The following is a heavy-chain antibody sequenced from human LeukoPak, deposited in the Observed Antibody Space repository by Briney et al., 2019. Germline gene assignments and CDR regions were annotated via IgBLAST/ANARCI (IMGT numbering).Heavy chain of an antibody. V-gene: IGHV4-4*07. CDR1: GGSISSYT. D-gene: IGHD3-16*01. J-gene: IGHJ5*02. CDR3: ARETYNDAWYGDL. CDR2: IYSSGTT. Sequence: SETLSLTYTVSGGSISSYTWSWTRQPAGMRLEWIGRIYSSGTTNYNPSFESRVTMSVDTSKNQFYLKLTSVTAADTAVYYCARETYNDAWYGDLWGQGSLVTVSS.